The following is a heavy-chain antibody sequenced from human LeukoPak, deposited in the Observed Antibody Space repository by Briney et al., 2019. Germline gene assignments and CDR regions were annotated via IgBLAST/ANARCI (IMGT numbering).Heavy chain of an antibody. Sequence: PGGSLRLSCAASGFTFSSYSMSWVRQAPGKGLEWISYISTGSSTMYYADSVKGRFTISRDNSRNTVFLQMYTLRAEDTAIYHCAKDPGRYGDNPPRAFDIWGQGTMVTVSS. CDR2: ISTGSSTM. J-gene: IGHJ3*02. V-gene: IGHV3-48*01. CDR1: GFTFSSYS. D-gene: IGHD4-23*01. CDR3: AKDPGRYGDNPPRAFDI.